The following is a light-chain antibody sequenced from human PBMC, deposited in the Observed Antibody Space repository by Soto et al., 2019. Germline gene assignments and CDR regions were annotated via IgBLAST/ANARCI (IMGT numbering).Light chain of an antibody. CDR1: RTDVDGYDY. Sequence: QSLLTQPASVSGSPGQSIAISCTGVRTDVDGYDYVSWYQQHPGQAPQLIIYDVYNRPSGVSHRFSGSKSGDTASLTISGLQAEDEANYYGTTYTGGPPVFVSETGT. CDR2: DVY. J-gene: IGLJ1*01. CDR3: TTYTGGPPVFV. V-gene: IGLV2-14*03.